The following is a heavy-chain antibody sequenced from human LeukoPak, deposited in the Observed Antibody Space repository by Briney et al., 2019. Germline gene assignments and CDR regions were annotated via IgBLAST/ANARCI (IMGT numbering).Heavy chain of an antibody. CDR3: ARDSSGSYNWFDP. J-gene: IGHJ5*02. D-gene: IGHD6-19*01. CDR2: ISHDGSNE. Sequence: GGTLRLSYAASAFSFSSYVMHWLRQAPGKGLQGVADISHDGSNEYYPDPVKGRFTISRDNSKNTLYLQMNSLRGDDTAVYYCARDSSGSYNWFDPWGQGTLVTVSS. V-gene: IGHV3-30*04. CDR1: AFSFSSYV.